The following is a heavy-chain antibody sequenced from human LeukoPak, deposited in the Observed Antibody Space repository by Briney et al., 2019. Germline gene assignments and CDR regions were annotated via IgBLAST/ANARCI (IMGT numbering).Heavy chain of an antibody. Sequence: GGSLRLSCAASGFTFSSYSMNWVRQAPGKGLERVSYISSSSSTIYYADSVKGRFTISRDNAKNTLYLQMNSLRAEDTAVYYCVAAPGRRFDPWGQGTLVTVSS. V-gene: IGHV3-48*04. CDR1: GFTFSSYS. J-gene: IGHJ5*02. D-gene: IGHD1-1*01. CDR2: ISSSSSTI. CDR3: VAAPGRRFDP.